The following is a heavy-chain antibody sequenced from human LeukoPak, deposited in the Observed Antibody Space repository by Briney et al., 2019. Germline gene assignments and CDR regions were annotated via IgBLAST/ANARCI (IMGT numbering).Heavy chain of an antibody. CDR1: DGSLINYY. Sequence: SETLSLTCGVYDGSLINYYCHWIRQAPGKGLEWIGEISHGGITKHNPSLKSRVTMSQDTSKRQFSLKMNSMTAADTGVYYCGIFMDVVPGSMSWGLGTLVTVSS. V-gene: IGHV4-34*01. J-gene: IGHJ4*02. D-gene: IGHD2-2*01. CDR2: ISHGGIT. CDR3: GIFMDVVPGSMS.